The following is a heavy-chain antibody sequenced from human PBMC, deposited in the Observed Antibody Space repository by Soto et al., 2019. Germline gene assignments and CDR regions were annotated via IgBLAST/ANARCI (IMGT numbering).Heavy chain of an antibody. CDR3: ARAPDYVWGSYRYHNFDY. J-gene: IGHJ4*02. V-gene: IGHV4-4*02. CDR1: GGSISSSNW. CDR2: IYHSGST. D-gene: IGHD3-16*02. Sequence: SETLSLTCAVSGGSISSSNWWSWVRQPPGKGLEWIGEIYHSGSTNYNPSLRSRVTISVDKSKNQFSLKLSSVTAADTAVYYCARAPDYVWGSYRYHNFDYWGQGTLVTVSS.